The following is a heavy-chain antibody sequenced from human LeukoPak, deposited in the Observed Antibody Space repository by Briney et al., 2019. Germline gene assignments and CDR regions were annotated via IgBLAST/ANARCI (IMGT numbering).Heavy chain of an antibody. CDR3: ARLGYCSSTSCLGAFDI. CDR1: GYTFTSYD. CDR2: MNPNSGNT. J-gene: IGHJ3*02. Sequence: ASVKVSCKASGYTFTSYDINWVRQATGQGLEWMGWMNPNSGNTGYAQKFQGRVTMTRDTSISTAYMELSRLRSDDTAVYYCARLGYCSSTSCLGAFDIWGQGTMVTVSS. V-gene: IGHV1-8*01. D-gene: IGHD2-2*01.